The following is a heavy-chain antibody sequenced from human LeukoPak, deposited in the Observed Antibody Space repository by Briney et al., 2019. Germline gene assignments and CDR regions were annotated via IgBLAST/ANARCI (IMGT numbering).Heavy chain of an antibody. V-gene: IGHV4-34*01. Sequence: SETLSLTCAVYGGSFSGYYWSWIRQPPGKRLEWIGEINHSGSTNYNPSLKSRVTISVDASKNQFSLKLSSVTAADTAVYYCARGRLSNSSKGRSFDYWGQGTLVTVSS. CDR1: GGSFSGYY. D-gene: IGHD6-13*01. J-gene: IGHJ4*02. CDR2: INHSGST. CDR3: ARGRLSNSSKGRSFDY.